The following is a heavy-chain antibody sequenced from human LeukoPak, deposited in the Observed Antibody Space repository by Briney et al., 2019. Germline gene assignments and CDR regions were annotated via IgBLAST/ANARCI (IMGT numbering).Heavy chain of an antibody. CDR1: RFTLSSYG. Sequence: GRSLRLSCAASRFTLSSYGIHWVRQAPGKGLEWVAVIWYDGSNKYYADSVKGRFTISRDNSKNTLYLQMNSLRAEDTAVYYCARDDSMVRGALYYFDYWGQGTLVTVSS. CDR2: IWYDGSNK. CDR3: ARDDSMVRGALYYFDY. D-gene: IGHD3-10*01. V-gene: IGHV3-33*01. J-gene: IGHJ4*02.